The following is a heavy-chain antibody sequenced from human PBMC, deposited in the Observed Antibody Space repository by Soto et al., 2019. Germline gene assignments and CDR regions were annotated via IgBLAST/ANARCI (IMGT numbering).Heavy chain of an antibody. J-gene: IGHJ6*02. V-gene: IGHV3-33*01. D-gene: IGHD6-6*01. CDR3: ARDQGYYSSSSAYYYYGMDS. CDR1: GCTFSSYG. CDR2: IWYDGSNK. Sequence: GSLRLSCAASGCTFSSYGMHWVRQAPGKGLEWVAVIWYDGSNKYYADSVKGRFTISRDNSKNTLYLQMNSLRAEDTAVYYCARDQGYYSSSSAYYYYGMDSWGPGITVNVSS.